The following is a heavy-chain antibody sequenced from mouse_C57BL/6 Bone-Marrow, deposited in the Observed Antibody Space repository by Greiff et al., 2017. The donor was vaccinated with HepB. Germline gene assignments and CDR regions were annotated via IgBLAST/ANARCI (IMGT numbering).Heavy chain of an antibody. CDR1: GFTFSDYG. D-gene: IGHD2-3*01. J-gene: IGHJ1*03. V-gene: IGHV5-17*01. CDR2: ISSGSSTI. Sequence: EVKLMESGGGLVKPGGSLKLSCAASGFTFSDYGMHWVRQAPEKGLEWVAYISSGSSTIYYADTVKGRFTISRDNAKNTLFLQMTSLRSEDTAMYYCARPYDGYGKYFDVWGTGTTVTVSS. CDR3: ARPYDGYGKYFDV.